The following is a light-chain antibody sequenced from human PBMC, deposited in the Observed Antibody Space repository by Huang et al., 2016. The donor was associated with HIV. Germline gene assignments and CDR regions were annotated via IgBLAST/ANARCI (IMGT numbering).Light chain of an antibody. CDR1: QRVGNL. V-gene: IGKV1-5*03. CDR2: EAS. CDR3: QHYNSFPWT. Sequence: DIQMTQSSATLSASVGDKVTIPFRASQRVGNLLAWYQQKPGKAPNLLIYEASTLESGVPSRISGGGSGTEVTLTSNSLKPDDFATYYCQHYNSFPWTFGQGTKVEV. J-gene: IGKJ1*01.